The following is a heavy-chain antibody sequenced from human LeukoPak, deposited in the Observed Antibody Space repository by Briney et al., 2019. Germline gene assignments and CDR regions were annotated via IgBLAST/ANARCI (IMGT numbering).Heavy chain of an antibody. V-gene: IGHV1-3*03. CDR1: GYTLTSCT. Sequence: ASVKVSCKASGYTLTSCTIHWVRQAPGQRLEWMGWIIGGNGDTKYSQEFQGRVSFTRDTSASTAYMELSSLRSEDMAVYYCARAPKDSSSFYYYYYMDVWGKGTTVTVSS. CDR3: ARAPKDSSSFYYYYYMDV. CDR2: IIGGNGDT. D-gene: IGHD6-6*01. J-gene: IGHJ6*03.